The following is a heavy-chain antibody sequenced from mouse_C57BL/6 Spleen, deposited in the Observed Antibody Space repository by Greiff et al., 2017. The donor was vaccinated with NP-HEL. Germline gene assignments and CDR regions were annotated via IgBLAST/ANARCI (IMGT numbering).Heavy chain of an antibody. CDR2: IDPNSGGT. D-gene: IGHD2-3*01. V-gene: IGHV1-72*01. CDR1: GYTFTSYW. J-gene: IGHJ4*01. CDR3: ARLDDGYYGYAMDY. Sequence: VQLQQPGAELVKPGASVKLSCKASGYTFTSYWMHWVKQRPGRGLEWIGRIDPNSGGTKYNEKFKSKATLTVDKPSSTAYMQLSSLTSEDSAVYYCARLDDGYYGYAMDYWGQGTSVTVSS.